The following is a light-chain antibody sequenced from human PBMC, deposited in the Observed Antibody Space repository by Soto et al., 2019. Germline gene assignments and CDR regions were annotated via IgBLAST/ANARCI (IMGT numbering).Light chain of an antibody. CDR3: SSYTSSSTVV. V-gene: IGLV2-14*03. Sequence: QSVLTQPASVSGSPGQSITISCTGTSSDVGAANYVSWYQHHPGKAPKLLIYDVSHRPSGVSNRFSGSKSGNTASLPISGRQAEDEADSYGSSYTSSSTVVFGGGTKLPVL. CDR1: SSDVGAANY. J-gene: IGLJ2*01. CDR2: DVS.